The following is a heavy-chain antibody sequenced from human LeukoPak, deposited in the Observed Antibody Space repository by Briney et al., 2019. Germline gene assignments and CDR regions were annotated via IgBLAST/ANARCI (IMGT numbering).Heavy chain of an antibody. Sequence: ASVKVSCKASGYIFTGNTIHWVRQAPGQGREWMGWITPETGATHYAEKFQGRVTLTRDTSITTANMELARLTSDDTAVYDCAREDCESGGMDVWGQGTAVSVSS. CDR2: ITPETGAT. V-gene: IGHV1-2*02. CDR1: GYIFTGNT. J-gene: IGHJ6*02. CDR3: AREDCESGGMDV. D-gene: IGHD2-21*01.